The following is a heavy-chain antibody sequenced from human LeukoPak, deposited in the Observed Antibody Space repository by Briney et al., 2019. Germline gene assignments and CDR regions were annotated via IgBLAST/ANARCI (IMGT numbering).Heavy chain of an antibody. V-gene: IGHV4-4*07. CDR2: IYTSGST. CDR1: GGSISSYY. CDR3: ARDRAPRVVPAAILVFVNWFDP. D-gene: IGHD2-2*01. J-gene: IGHJ5*02. Sequence: SETLSLTCTVSGGSISSYYWSWIRQPAGKGLEWIGRIYTSGSTNYNPSLKSRVTMSVDTSKNQFSLKLSSVTAADTAVYYCARDRAPRVVPAAILVFVNWFDPWGQGTLVTVSS.